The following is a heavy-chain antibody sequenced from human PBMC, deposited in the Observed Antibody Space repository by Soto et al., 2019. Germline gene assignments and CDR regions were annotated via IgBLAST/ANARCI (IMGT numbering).Heavy chain of an antibody. CDR3: ARDFRLDY. CDR1: GFTFSSYA. CDR2: ISYDGSNK. J-gene: IGHJ4*02. Sequence: PGGSLRLSCAASGFTFSSYAMHWVRQAPGKGLEWVAVISYDGSNKYYADSVKGRFTISRDNSKNTLYLQMNSLRAEDTAVYYCARDFRLDYWGQGTLAPVYS. V-gene: IGHV3-30-3*01.